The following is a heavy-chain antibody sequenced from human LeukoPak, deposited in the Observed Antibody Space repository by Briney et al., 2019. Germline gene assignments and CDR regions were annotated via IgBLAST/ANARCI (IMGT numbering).Heavy chain of an antibody. Sequence: PGGSLRLSCAASGFTFNSYTMNWVRQAPGKGLEWVSPINSNRTNKNYADSMKGRFTISRDNAKNSLYLQINSLRAEDTALYFCARVGAGSSTSFFAIDDWGQGTLVTVSS. J-gene: IGHJ4*02. D-gene: IGHD2-2*01. V-gene: IGHV3-21*01. CDR1: GFTFNSYT. CDR3: ARVGAGSSTSFFAIDD. CDR2: INSNRTNK.